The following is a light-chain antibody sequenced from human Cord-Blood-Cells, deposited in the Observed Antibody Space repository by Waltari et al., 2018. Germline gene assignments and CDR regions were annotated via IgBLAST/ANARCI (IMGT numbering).Light chain of an antibody. V-gene: IGLV2-23*01. J-gene: IGLJ1*01. CDR1: SSDVGSYNL. Sequence: QYALTQPASVSGSTGQSITISCTGTSSDVGSYNLVSWYQQRPGKAPNLMIYEGSKRPSGVSNRFSGSKSGNTASLTISGLQAEDEADYYCCSYAGSSTYVFGTGTKVTVL. CDR2: EGS. CDR3: CSYAGSSTYV.